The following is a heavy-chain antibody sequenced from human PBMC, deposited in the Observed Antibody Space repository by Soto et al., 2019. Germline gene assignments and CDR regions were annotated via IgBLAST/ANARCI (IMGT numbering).Heavy chain of an antibody. D-gene: IGHD7-27*01. CDR2: IERNALTT. J-gene: IGHJ3*01. V-gene: IGHV3-74*01. Sequence: PGGSLRLSCVASGFTFSDYWIHWVRQGPGKGLVWVARIERNALTTRYADSVKGRFTISRNNARNTVYLEMNGLTVEDTAMYYCERHLTVEGGGFDLWGQGTMVTVSS. CDR3: ERHLTVEGGGFDL. CDR1: GFTFSDYW.